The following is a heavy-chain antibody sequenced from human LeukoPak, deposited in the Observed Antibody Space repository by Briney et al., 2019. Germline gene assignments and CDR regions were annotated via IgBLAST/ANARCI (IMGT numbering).Heavy chain of an antibody. CDR1: RGSISSYY. CDR2: IFYTGNT. J-gene: IGHJ4*02. Sequence: SETLSLTCTVSRGSISSYYWTWVRQPPGKGLEWIGHIFYTGNTNYNPSLRSRVTISLDTSKKQFSLKLTSVTAADTALYYCARVRVAVEALYYFDLWGQGTLVIVPS. V-gene: IGHV4-59*01. CDR3: ARVRVAVEALYYFDL. D-gene: IGHD2-15*01.